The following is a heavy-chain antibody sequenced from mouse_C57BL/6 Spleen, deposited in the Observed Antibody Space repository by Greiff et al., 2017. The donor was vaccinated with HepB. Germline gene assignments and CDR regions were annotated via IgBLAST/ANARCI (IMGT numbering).Heavy chain of an antibody. J-gene: IGHJ4*01. Sequence: VHVKQSGPELVKPGASVKMSCKASGYTFTDYNMHWVKQSHGKSLEWIGYINPNNGGTSYNQKFKGKATLTVNKSSSTAYMELRSLTSEDSAVYYCARGGPYYAMDYWGQGTSVTVSS. CDR3: ARGGPYYAMDY. V-gene: IGHV1-22*01. CDR2: INPNNGGT. CDR1: GYTFTDYN.